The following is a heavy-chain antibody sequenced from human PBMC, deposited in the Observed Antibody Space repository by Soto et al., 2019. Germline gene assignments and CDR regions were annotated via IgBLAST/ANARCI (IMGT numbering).Heavy chain of an antibody. CDR1: GGSLSGYY. D-gene: IGHD5-12*01. J-gene: IGHJ4*02. V-gene: IGHV4-34*01. CDR2: VKDGGHT. CDR3: ARGQEGVVATH. Sequence: QVQLQQWGAGLLKPSETLSINCAVTGGSLSGYYWSWIRQPPGKGLEWIGEVKDGGHTNYSPSLRGRVTISSDTSNNQFSLRLNSVTAADTGVYYCARGQEGVVATHWDQGSLVTVS.